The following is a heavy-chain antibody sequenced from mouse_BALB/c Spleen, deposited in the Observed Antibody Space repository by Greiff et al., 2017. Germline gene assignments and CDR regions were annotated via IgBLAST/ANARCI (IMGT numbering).Heavy chain of an antibody. CDR1: GFTFSSFG. CDR3: ARHGYGRGFAY. Sequence: EVKLVESGGGLVQPGGSRKLSCAASGFTFSSFGMHWVRQTPEKRLEWVAYISSGGGSTYYPDTVKGRFTISRDNAKNTLYLQMSSLKSEDTAMYYCARHGYGRGFAYWGQGTLVTVSA. J-gene: IGHJ3*01. CDR2: ISSGGGST. D-gene: IGHD1-1*01. V-gene: IGHV5-12-1*01.